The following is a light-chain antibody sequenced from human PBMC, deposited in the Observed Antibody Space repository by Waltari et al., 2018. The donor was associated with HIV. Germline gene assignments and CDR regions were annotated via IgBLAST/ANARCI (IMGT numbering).Light chain of an antibody. CDR2: GAS. CDR3: QLFGTSPRLT. CDR1: QNIGSTY. J-gene: IGKJ4*01. Sequence: VLTQSPGTLSLSPGERATISCRASQNIGSTYLTWYQQKPGQAPRLLIYGASTRATGMPDRFSGSGSGTDFTLSISRLEPEDFAVYYCQLFGTSPRLTFGGGTKVEIK. V-gene: IGKV3-20*01.